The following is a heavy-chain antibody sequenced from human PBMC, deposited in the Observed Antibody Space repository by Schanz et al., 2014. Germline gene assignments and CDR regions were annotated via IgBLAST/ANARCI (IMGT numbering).Heavy chain of an antibody. V-gene: IGHV3-30-3*01. CDR1: GFTFSSYA. Sequence: QEQLVESGGGAVQPGRSLRLSCAASGFTFSSYAVDWIRQAPGQGLEWVSFISYDGSLKSYLDSVKGRFTISRDNAKNSVFLQMNRLRAEDTAVYYCATEGPRGTRHPINYYYAMDNWGQGTKVTV. J-gene: IGHJ6*02. CDR2: ISYDGSLK. CDR3: ATEGPRGTRHPINYYYAMDN. D-gene: IGHD6-6*01.